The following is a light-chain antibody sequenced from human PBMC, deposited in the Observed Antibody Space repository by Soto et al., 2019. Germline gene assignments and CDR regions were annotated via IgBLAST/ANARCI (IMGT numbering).Light chain of an antibody. CDR3: QVWGTGIQV. Sequence: SYELTQPPSVSVAPGKTARITCGGNNIGSKSVHWCQQKPGQAPVLVIYYDSDRPSGIPERFSGSNSGNTATLTISRVEAGDEADYYCQVWGTGIQVFGTGTKVTVL. CDR2: YDS. CDR1: NIGSKS. J-gene: IGLJ1*01. V-gene: IGLV3-21*01.